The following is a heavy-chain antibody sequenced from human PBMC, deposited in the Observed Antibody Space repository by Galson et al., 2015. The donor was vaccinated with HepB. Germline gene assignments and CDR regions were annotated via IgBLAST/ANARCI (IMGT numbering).Heavy chain of an antibody. CDR2: ISSSGSTI. V-gene: IGHV3-48*03. CDR3: ARDLGTMVRGVITTPNWFDP. D-gene: IGHD3-10*01. Sequence: SLRLSCAASGFTFSSYEMNWVRQAPGKGLEWVSYISSSGSTIYYADSVKGRFTISRDNAKNSLYLQMNSLRAEDTAVYYCARDLGTMVRGVITTPNWFDPWGQGTLVTVSS. CDR1: GFTFSSYE. J-gene: IGHJ5*02.